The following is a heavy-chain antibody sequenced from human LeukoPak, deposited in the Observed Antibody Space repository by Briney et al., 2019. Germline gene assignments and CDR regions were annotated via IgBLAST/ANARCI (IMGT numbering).Heavy chain of an antibody. CDR2: INHSGST. Sequence: TSETLSLTCAVYGGSYSGYYWSWIRQPPGKGLEWIGEINHSGSTNYNPSLKSRVTISVDTSKNQFSLTLSSVTAADTAVYYCARSYGGNSNYYYYMDVWGKGTTVTISS. V-gene: IGHV4-34*01. J-gene: IGHJ6*03. CDR1: GGSYSGYY. CDR3: ARSYGGNSNYYYYMDV. D-gene: IGHD4-23*01.